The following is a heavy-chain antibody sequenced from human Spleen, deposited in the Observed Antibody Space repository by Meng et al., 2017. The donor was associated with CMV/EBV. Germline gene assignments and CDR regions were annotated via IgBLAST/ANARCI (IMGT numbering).Heavy chain of an antibody. J-gene: IGHJ6*02. CDR3: AKDGDYSTPYYYYGMDV. CDR1: GFTFSTFW. CDR2: INSDGSST. D-gene: IGHD6-13*01. V-gene: IGHV3-74*01. Sequence: GESLKISCATSGFTFSTFWMHWVRQGPGKGLVWVSRINSDGSSTSYADSVKGRFTISRDNSKNTLYLQMNSLRAEDTAVYYCAKDGDYSTPYYYYGMDVWGQGTTVTVSS.